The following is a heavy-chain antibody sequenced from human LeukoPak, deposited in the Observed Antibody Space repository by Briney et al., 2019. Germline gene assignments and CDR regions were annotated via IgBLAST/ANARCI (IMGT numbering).Heavy chain of an antibody. CDR2: IYYSGST. D-gene: IGHD2-2*01. V-gene: IGHV4-59*01. CDR3: ARLYCSSTSCYSGLDY. Sequence: SETLSLTCTVSGGSISSYYWSWIRQPPGKGLEWIGYIYYSGSTNYNPSLKSRVTIPVDTSKNQFSLKLSSVTAADTAVYYCARLYCSSTSCYSGLDYWGQGTLVTVSS. CDR1: GGSISSYY. J-gene: IGHJ4*02.